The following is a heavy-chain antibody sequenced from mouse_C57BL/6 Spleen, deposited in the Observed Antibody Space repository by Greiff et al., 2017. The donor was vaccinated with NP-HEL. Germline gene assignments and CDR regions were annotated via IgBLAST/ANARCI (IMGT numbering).Heavy chain of an antibody. Sequence: VQLQQPGAELVRPGTSVKLSCKASGYTFTSYWMHWVKQRPGQGLEWIGVIDPSDSYTNYNQKFKGQATLTVDTSSSTAYMQLSSLTSEDSAVYDCARTSGSLEQAWFAYWGQGTLVTVSA. J-gene: IGHJ3*01. CDR3: ARTSGSLEQAWFAY. CDR1: GYTFTSYW. CDR2: IDPSDSYT. V-gene: IGHV1-59*01.